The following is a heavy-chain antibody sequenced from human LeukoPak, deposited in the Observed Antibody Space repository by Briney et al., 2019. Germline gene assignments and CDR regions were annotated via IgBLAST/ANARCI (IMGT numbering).Heavy chain of an antibody. J-gene: IGHJ5*02. CDR2: INHSGST. D-gene: IGHD2-2*01. CDR3: ARVGRRYCSSTSCYPGWFDP. CDR1: SGSFSGYY. V-gene: IGHV4-34*01. Sequence: KPSETLSLTCAVYSGSFSGYYWSWIRQPPGKGLEWIGEINHSGSTNYNPSLKSRVTISVDTSKNQFSLKLSSVTAADTAVYYCARVGRRYCSSTSCYPGWFDPWGQGTLVTVSS.